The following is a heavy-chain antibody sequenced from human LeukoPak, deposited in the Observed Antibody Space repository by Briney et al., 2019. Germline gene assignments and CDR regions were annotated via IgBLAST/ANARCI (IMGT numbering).Heavy chain of an antibody. Sequence: GGSLRLSCAASGFTFSSYAMSWVRQAPGKGLEWVSAISGSGGSTYYADSVKGRFTIPRDNSKNTLYLQMNSLRAEDTAVYYCARGDIVATIAQGQYFDYWGQGTLVTVSS. V-gene: IGHV3-23*01. CDR1: GFTFSSYA. CDR2: ISGSGGST. J-gene: IGHJ4*02. D-gene: IGHD5-12*01. CDR3: ARGDIVATIAQGQYFDY.